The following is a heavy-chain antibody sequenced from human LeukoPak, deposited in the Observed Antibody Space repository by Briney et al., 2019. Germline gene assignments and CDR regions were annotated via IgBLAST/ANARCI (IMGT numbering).Heavy chain of an antibody. Sequence: PSETPSLTCTVSGGSISSYYWSWIRQPPGKGLEWIGYIYYSGTTNYNPSLKSRVTILVDTSKNQFSLNLSSVTAADTAVYYCARRGIAAAGYDYWGQGTLVPVSS. CDR3: ARRGIAAAGYDY. CDR2: IYYSGTT. D-gene: IGHD6-13*01. V-gene: IGHV4-59*08. J-gene: IGHJ4*01. CDR1: GGSISSYY.